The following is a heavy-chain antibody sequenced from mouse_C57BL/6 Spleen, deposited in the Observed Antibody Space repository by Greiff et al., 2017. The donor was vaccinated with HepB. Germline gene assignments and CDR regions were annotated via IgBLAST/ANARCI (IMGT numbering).Heavy chain of an antibody. V-gene: IGHV1-39*01. J-gene: IGHJ4*01. CDR1: GYSFTDYN. CDR3: ATITTVVATGFEYYAMDY. CDR2: INPNYGTT. D-gene: IGHD1-1*01. Sequence: VQLQQSGPELVKPGASVKISCKASGYSFTDYNMNWVKQSNGKSLEWIGVINPNYGTTSYNQKFKGKATLTVDQSSSTAYMQLNSLTSEDSAVYYCATITTVVATGFEYYAMDYWGQGTSVTVSS.